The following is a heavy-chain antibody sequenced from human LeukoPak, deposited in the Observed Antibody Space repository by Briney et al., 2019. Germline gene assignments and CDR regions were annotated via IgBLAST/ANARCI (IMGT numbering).Heavy chain of an antibody. V-gene: IGHV4-4*07. CDR1: GGFISSYY. Sequence: SETLSLTCTVSGGFISSYYWSWIRQPAGKGLEWIGRIYTSGSTNYNPSLKSRVTMSVDTSKNQFSLKLSSVTAADTAVYYCARDNPSVGATINFDYWGQGTLVTVSS. D-gene: IGHD1-26*01. CDR2: IYTSGST. J-gene: IGHJ4*02. CDR3: ARDNPSVGATINFDY.